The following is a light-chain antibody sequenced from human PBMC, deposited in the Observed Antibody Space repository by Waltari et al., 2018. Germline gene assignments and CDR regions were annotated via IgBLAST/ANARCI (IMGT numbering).Light chain of an antibody. J-gene: IGKJ2*01. V-gene: IGKV3-20*01. CDR3: QQYDTSPGT. CDR2: GAS. CDR1: QSLSVAH. Sequence: SYRANQSLSVAHLARYQHKSGQAPRLLIYGASYRATGIPDRFSGSGSGTDFTLTITRLEPDDFAVYYCQQYDTSPGTFGQGTKLEI.